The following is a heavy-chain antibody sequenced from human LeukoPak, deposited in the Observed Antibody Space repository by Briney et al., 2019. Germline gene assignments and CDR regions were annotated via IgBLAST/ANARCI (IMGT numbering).Heavy chain of an antibody. D-gene: IGHD1-26*01. J-gene: IGHJ5*02. Sequence: PGGSLRLSCGASGFTFSDYYMSWIRQAPGKVLEWVSHISSSGSTRYYADSVKGRFTISRDNAKNSLYLQMNSLRAEDTAVYYCARAPRFRLVGVPKGPFDPWGQGTLVTVSS. CDR2: ISSSGSTR. CDR1: GFTFSDYY. V-gene: IGHV3-11*01. CDR3: ARAPRFRLVGVPKGPFDP.